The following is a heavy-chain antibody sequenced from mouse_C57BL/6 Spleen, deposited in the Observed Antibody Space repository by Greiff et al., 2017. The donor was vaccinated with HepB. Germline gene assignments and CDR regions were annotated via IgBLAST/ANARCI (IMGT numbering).Heavy chain of an antibody. CDR1: GYSITSGYY. CDR3: ARRDGNSFAY. J-gene: IGHJ3*01. V-gene: IGHV3-6*01. Sequence: EVKLMESGPGLVKPSQSLSLTCSVTGYSITSGYYWNWIRQFPGNKLEWMGYISYDGSNNYNPSLKNRISITRDTSKNQFFLKLNSVTTEDTATYYCARRDGNSFAYWGQGTLVTVSA. D-gene: IGHD2-1*01. CDR2: ISYDGSN.